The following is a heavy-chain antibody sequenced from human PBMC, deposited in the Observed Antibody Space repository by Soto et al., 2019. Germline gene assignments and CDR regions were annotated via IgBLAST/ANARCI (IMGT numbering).Heavy chain of an antibody. D-gene: IGHD6-13*01. CDR2: IYYSGST. Sequence: TSETLSLTCTVSGGSFSGYYWSWIRQPPGKGLVWIGYIYYSGSTNYIPSLKSRVTISIDTSKNQFALKLSSVTAADTAVYFCARQGYSNSWGNTYYFDYWGQGALVTVSS. CDR1: GGSFSGYY. CDR3: ARQGYSNSWGNTYYFDY. V-gene: IGHV4-59*08. J-gene: IGHJ4*02.